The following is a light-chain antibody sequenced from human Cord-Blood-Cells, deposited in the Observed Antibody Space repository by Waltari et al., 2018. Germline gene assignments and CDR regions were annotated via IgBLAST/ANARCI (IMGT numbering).Light chain of an antibody. CDR2: GAS. Sequence: EIVLTQSPATLSVSPGERATLSCRASQSVSSNLAWYQQKPGQAPRLLIYGASTRGTGIPARFSGSGSGKEFTHSISRLQTEDFAVYYCQQYNNWPPVTFGQGTRLEIK. CDR3: QQYNNWPPVT. V-gene: IGKV3-15*01. J-gene: IGKJ5*01. CDR1: QSVSSN.